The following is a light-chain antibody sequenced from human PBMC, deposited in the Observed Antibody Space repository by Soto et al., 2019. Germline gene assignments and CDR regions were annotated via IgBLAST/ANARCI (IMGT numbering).Light chain of an antibody. CDR2: GAS. CDR1: QTITSTY. CDR3: QQYGSSLYT. J-gene: IGKJ2*01. Sequence: EIVLTQSPGTLSLSPGDRATLSCRASQTITSTYLAWYRQKPGQAPRLLIYGASNRATGIPDRLSGSGSGTDFTLTISRLEPEDFAVYYCQQYGSSLYTFGQGTKLEIK. V-gene: IGKV3-20*01.